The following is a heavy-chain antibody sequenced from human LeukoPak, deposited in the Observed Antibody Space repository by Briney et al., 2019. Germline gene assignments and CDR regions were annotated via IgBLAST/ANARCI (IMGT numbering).Heavy chain of an antibody. CDR3: ARQKIVGATSGAFDI. CDR1: GFTFSSYG. J-gene: IGHJ3*02. CDR2: IWYDGSNK. Sequence: GGSLRLSRAASGFTFSSYGMHWVRQAPGKGLEWVAVIWYDGSNKYYADSVKGRFTISRDNSKNTLYLQMNSLRAEDTAVYYCARQKIVGATSGAFDIWGQGTMVTVSS. D-gene: IGHD1-26*01. V-gene: IGHV3-33*01.